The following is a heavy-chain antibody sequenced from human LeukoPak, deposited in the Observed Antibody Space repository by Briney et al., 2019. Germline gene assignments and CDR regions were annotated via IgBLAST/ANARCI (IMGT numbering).Heavy chain of an antibody. CDR1: GGSISSSGYY. V-gene: IGHV4-39*01. CDR2: IYYSGST. D-gene: IGHD1-26*01. J-gene: IGHJ5*02. Sequence: SKTLSLTCTVSGGSISSSGYYWGWIRQPPGKGLEWIACIYYSGSTYYNPSLKSRVTISVDTSKNQLSLKLSSLTAADTAVYYCARHEYSGSYYGLSWFDPWGQGTLVTVSS. CDR3: ARHEYSGSYYGLSWFDP.